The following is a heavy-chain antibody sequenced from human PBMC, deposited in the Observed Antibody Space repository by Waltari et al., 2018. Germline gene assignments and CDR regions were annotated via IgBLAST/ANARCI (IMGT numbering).Heavy chain of an antibody. CDR2: IYHSGST. CDR1: GGSISSGGYS. D-gene: IGHD2-15*01. V-gene: IGHV4-30-2*01. Sequence: QLQLQESGSGLVKPSQTLSLTCAVSGGSISSGGYSWSWIRQPTGKGLEWIGYIYHSGSTDYNPSLKSRVTISVDRSKNQFSLKLSSVTAADTALYYCARGGEYCSGGSCYSDAFDIWGQGTMVTVSS. CDR3: ARGGEYCSGGSCYSDAFDI. J-gene: IGHJ3*02.